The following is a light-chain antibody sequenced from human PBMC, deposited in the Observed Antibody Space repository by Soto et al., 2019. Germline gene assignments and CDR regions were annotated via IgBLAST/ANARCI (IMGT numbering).Light chain of an antibody. CDR3: QQYGSSQFT. J-gene: IGKJ2*01. CDR2: GAS. V-gene: IGKV3-20*01. Sequence: EIVLTQSPGTLSLSPGERATLSCRASQSGRSNYLAWYYHKPGQAPRLLIYGASQRATGIPDRFSGGGSGTDFTLSISRLEPEDFAVYYCQQYGSSQFTFGQGTKLEI. CDR1: QSGRSNY.